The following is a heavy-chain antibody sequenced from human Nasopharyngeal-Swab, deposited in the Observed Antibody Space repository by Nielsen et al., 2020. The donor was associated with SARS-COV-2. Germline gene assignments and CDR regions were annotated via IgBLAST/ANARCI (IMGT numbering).Heavy chain of an antibody. CDR2: ISGDGGST. CDR3: AKEQGYSSSWYGDYYYYYGMDV. J-gene: IGHJ6*02. V-gene: IGHV3-43*02. CDR1: GFTFDDYA. D-gene: IGHD6-13*01. Sequence: GESLKISCAASGFTFDDYAMHWVLQAPGKGLEWVSLISGDGGSTYYADSVKGRFTISRDNSKNSLYLQMNSLRTEDTALHYCAKEQGYSSSWYGDYYYYYGMDVWGQGTTVTVSS.